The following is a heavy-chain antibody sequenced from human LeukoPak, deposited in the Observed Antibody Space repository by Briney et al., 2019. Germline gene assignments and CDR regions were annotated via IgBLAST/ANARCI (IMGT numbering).Heavy chain of an antibody. CDR3: ARDGKAKNDF. CDR1: GFTFSRYA. V-gene: IGHV3-64*02. CDR2: MDDSGAHT. D-gene: IGHD1-26*01. J-gene: IGHJ4*02. Sequence: GGSLRLSCAASGFTFSRYAMQWVRQAPDKRLEYVSGMDDSGAHTYYADSVKGRFTMSRDNSRDTLYLQMGSLRPEDTAVYYCARDGKAKNDFWGQGTLVTVSS.